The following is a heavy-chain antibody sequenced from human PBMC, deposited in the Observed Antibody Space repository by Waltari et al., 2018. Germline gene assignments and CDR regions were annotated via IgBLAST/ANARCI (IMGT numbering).Heavy chain of an antibody. CDR1: GGSISRSY. D-gene: IGHD6-19*01. J-gene: IGHJ5*02. CDR2: IYYSGST. CDR3: AESGYSSGWLNWFDP. V-gene: IGHV4-59*01. Sequence: QVQLQESGPGLVKPSETLSLTCTVSGGSISRSYWSWIRQPPGKGLEWIGYIYYSGSTNYNPSLKSRVTISVDTSKNQFSLKLSSVTAADTAVYYCAESGYSSGWLNWFDPWGQGTLVTVSS.